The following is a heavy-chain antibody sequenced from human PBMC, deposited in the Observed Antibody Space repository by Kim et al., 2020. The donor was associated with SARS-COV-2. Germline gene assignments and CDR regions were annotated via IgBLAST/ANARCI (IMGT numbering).Heavy chain of an antibody. D-gene: IGHD1-26*01. Sequence: YAASVKGRFTISRDDSKSIAYLQMNSLKTEDIAVYYCTRVAVGATRAFDIWGQGTMVTVSS. J-gene: IGHJ3*02. V-gene: IGHV3-49*02. CDR3: TRVAVGATRAFDI.